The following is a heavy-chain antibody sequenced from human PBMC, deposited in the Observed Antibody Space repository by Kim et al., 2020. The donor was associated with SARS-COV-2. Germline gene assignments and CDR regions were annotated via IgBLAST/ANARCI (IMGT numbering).Heavy chain of an antibody. Sequence: GGSLRLSCAASGFIFRSYAVSWVRQAPGKGLEWVSTITVSGTIPYYADSLKGRFTLSRDNSTNTLYLQMNSLRAEDTAVYYCASRGAVAANGYFDYWGQGTLVTVSS. J-gene: IGHJ4*02. CDR1: GFIFRSYA. D-gene: IGHD6-19*01. CDR2: ITVSGTIP. CDR3: ASRGAVAANGYFDY. V-gene: IGHV3-23*01.